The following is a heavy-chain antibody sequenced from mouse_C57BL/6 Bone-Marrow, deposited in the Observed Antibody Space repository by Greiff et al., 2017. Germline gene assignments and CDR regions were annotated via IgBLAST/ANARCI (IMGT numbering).Heavy chain of an antibody. CDR2: INPYNGGT. CDR1: GYTFTDYY. D-gene: IGHD1-1*01. V-gene: IGHV1-19*01. J-gene: IGHJ1*03. Sequence: EVQLQESGPVLVKPGASVKMSCKASGYTFTDYYMNWVKQSHGKSLEWIGVINPYNGGTSYNQKFKGKATLTVDKSSSTAYMELNSLTSEDSAVYYCARPYYWNWYCDVWGTGTTGTVSS. CDR3: ARPYYWNWYCDV.